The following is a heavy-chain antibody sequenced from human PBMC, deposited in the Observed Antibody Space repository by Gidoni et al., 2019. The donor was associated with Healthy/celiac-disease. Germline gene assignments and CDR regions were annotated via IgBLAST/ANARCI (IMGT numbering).Heavy chain of an antibody. J-gene: IGHJ4*02. Sequence: QVQLQESGPGLVKPSETLSLTCTVSGGSIGSYYWSWIRQPPGKGLEWIGYIYYSGSTNYNPSLKSRVTISVDTSKTQFSLKLSSVTAADTAVYYCARVEGHCSGGSCYPGDYWGQGTLVTVSS. CDR2: IYYSGST. D-gene: IGHD2-15*01. V-gene: IGHV4-59*01. CDR1: GGSIGSYY. CDR3: ARVEGHCSGGSCYPGDY.